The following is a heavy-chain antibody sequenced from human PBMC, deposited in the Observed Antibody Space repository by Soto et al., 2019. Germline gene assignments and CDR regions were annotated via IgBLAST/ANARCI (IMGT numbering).Heavy chain of an antibody. D-gene: IGHD1-26*01. CDR2: IYYSGST. Sequence: SETLSLTCTVSGGSVSSGSYYWSWIRQPPGKGLEWIGYIYYSGSTNYNPSLKSRVTTSVDTSKNQFSLKLSSVTAADTAVYYCARDREYSGSYYGMDVWGQGTTVTVSS. CDR3: ARDREYSGSYYGMDV. J-gene: IGHJ6*02. CDR1: GGSVSSGSYY. V-gene: IGHV4-61*01.